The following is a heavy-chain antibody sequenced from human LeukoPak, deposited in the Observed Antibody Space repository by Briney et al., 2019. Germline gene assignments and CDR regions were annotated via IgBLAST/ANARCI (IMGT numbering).Heavy chain of an antibody. CDR3: ASGVSTGTTLAAFDI. CDR2: ISAYNGNT. CDR1: GYTFTSYG. V-gene: IGHV1-18*01. Sequence: ASVKVSCKASGYTFTSYGISWVRQAPGQGLEWMGWISAYNGNTHYAQKLQGRVTMTTDTSTSTAYMELSSLRSEDTAVYYCASGVSTGTTLAAFDIWGQGTMVTVSS. J-gene: IGHJ3*02. D-gene: IGHD1-1*01.